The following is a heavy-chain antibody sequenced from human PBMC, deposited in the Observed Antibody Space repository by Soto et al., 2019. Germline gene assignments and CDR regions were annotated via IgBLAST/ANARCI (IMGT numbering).Heavy chain of an antibody. J-gene: IGHJ4*02. V-gene: IGHV3-23*01. D-gene: IGHD3-10*01. Sequence: PGGSLRLSCAASGFTFSSYAMSWVRQAPGKGLEWVSAISGSGGSTYYADSVKGRFTISRDNSKNTLYLQMNSLRAEDTAVYYCAKAYYGSGSYYIDYWGQGTLVTVYS. CDR3: AKAYYGSGSYYIDY. CDR2: ISGSGGST. CDR1: GFTFSSYA.